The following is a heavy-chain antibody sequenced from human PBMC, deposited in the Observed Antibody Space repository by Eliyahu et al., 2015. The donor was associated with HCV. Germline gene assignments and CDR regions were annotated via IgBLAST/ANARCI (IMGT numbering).Heavy chain of an antibody. J-gene: IGHJ4*02. Sequence: QVHLVESGGGVVQPGRSLRXSCAASGFTFXSYDMHWVRQAPGKGLEWVAFIWYDGSEKYYADSVKGRFTISRDNSKNTLYLQLSSLRAEDTAVYFCARRPSGSYYFDSWGQGTLVTVSS. CDR1: GFTFXSYD. CDR2: IWYDGSEK. CDR3: ARRPSGSYYFDS. D-gene: IGHD1-26*01. V-gene: IGHV3-33*01.